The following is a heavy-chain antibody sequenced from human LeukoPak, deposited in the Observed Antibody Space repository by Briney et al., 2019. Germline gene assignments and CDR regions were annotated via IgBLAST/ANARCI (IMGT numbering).Heavy chain of an antibody. J-gene: IGHJ3*02. CDR1: GYSFTSYW. Sequence: GESLKISCKGSGYSFTSYWIGWVRQMPGKGLEWMGIIYPGDSDTRYSPSFQGQVTISADKSIRTTYLQWSSLKASDTAMYYCARHRIAVAGHRNAFDIWGQGTMVTVSS. D-gene: IGHD6-19*01. CDR2: IYPGDSDT. V-gene: IGHV5-51*01. CDR3: ARHRIAVAGHRNAFDI.